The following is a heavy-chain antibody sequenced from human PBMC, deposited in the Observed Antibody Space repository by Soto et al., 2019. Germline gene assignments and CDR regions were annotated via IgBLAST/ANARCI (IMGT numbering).Heavy chain of an antibody. CDR1: GFTFSSYE. CDR2: ISSSGSTI. Sequence: PGGSLRLSCAASGFTFSSYEMNWVRRAPGKGLEWVSYISSSGSTIYYADSVKGRFTISRDNAKNSLYLQMNSLRAEDTAVYYCARVGDSGYEPLFDYWGQGTLVTVSS. CDR3: ARVGDSGYEPLFDY. V-gene: IGHV3-48*03. J-gene: IGHJ4*02. D-gene: IGHD5-12*01.